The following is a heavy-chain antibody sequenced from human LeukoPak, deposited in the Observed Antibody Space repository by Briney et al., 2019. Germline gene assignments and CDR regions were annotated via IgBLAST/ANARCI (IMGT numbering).Heavy chain of an antibody. J-gene: IGHJ4*02. CDR3: ATRAYYYYDSSGYYFDY. D-gene: IGHD3-22*01. Sequence: GGSLRLSCAASGFTFSSYWMHWVRQAPGKGLVWVSRINTDGSSTTYADSVKGRFTISRDNARNTLYLRMNSLRAEDTAVYYCATRAYYYYDSSGYYFDYWGQGTLVTVSS. CDR1: GFTFSSYW. CDR2: INTDGSST. V-gene: IGHV3-74*01.